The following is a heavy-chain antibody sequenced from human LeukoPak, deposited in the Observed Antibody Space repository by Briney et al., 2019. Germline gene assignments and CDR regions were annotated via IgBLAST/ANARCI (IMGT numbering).Heavy chain of an antibody. D-gene: IGHD4-11*01. CDR3: ARVFYSNYYYYGMDV. CDR1: GYTFTGYY. V-gene: IGHV1-2*02. Sequence: ASVKVSCKASGYTFTGYYMHWVRQAPGQGLEWMGWINPNSGGTNCAQKFQGRVTMTRDTSISTAYMELSRLRSDDTAVYYCARVFYSNYYYYGMDVWGQGTTVTVSS. CDR2: INPNSGGT. J-gene: IGHJ6*02.